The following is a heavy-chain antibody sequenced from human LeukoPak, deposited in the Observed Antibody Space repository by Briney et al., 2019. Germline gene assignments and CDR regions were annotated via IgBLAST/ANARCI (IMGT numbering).Heavy chain of an antibody. D-gene: IGHD4-23*01. V-gene: IGHV3-23*01. J-gene: IGHJ4*02. CDR3: AKFDVYGGGTNDY. CDR2: ITGGGTTT. Sequence: GGSLRLSCAASGFTFSSYAMHWVRQAPGKGLEWVSTITGGGTTTYYADSVKGRFTISRDNSKNSLYLQMNSLRAEDTAVYYCAKFDVYGGGTNDYWGQGTLVTVSS. CDR1: GFTFSSYA.